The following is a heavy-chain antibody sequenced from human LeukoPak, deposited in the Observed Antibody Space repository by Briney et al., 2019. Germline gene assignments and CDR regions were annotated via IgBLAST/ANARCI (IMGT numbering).Heavy chain of an antibody. D-gene: IGHD6-13*01. CDR3: ARGYSSRKIDY. Sequence: SSETLSLTCTVSGGSISRYYWSWIRQPPGKGLEWIGYIYYSGSTNYNPSLKSRVTISVDTSKNQFSLKLSSVTAADTAVYYCARGYSSRKIDYWGQGTLVTVSS. CDR2: IYYSGST. V-gene: IGHV4-59*08. J-gene: IGHJ4*02. CDR1: GGSISRYY.